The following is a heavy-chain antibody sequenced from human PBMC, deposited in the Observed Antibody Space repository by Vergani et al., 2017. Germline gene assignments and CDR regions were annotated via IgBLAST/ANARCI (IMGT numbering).Heavy chain of an antibody. J-gene: IGHJ3*02. CDR2: IYYSGST. V-gene: IGHV4-59*01. Sequence: QVQLQGSGPGLVKPSETLSPTCTVPGGSISSYYWSWIRPPPGKGLEWIGYIYYSGSTNYNPSLKSRDTRSVDTSKNQFSLKLRSATAADTAVYYCARLRYYDSSGYAFDIWGQGTMVTVSS. CDR1: GGSISSYY. CDR3: ARLRYYDSSGYAFDI. D-gene: IGHD3-22*01.